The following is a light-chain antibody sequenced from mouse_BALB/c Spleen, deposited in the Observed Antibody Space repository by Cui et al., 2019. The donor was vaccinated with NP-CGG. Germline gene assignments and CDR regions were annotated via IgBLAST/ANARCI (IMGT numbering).Light chain of an antibody. V-gene: IGLV1*01. CDR2: GTN. CDR3: ALWYSNHWV. Sequence: AVVTSEFATTTSPGETVTLTCRSSTGAVTTSNYANWVQEKPDHLFTGLIGGTNNRAPGVPARFSGSLIGDKAALTITGAQTEDETIYFCALWYSNHWVFGGGTKLTVL. J-gene: IGLJ1*01. CDR1: TGAVTTSNY.